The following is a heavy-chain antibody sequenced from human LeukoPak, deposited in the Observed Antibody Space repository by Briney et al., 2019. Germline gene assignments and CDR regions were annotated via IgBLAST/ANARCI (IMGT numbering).Heavy chain of an antibody. CDR3: ARAGRGSYSRGSLNY. D-gene: IGHD1-26*01. CDR1: GGTFSSYA. CDR2: IIPIFGTA. V-gene: IGHV1-69*05. Sequence: ASVKVSCKASGGTFSSYAISWVRQAPGQGLEWMGGIIPIFGTANYAQKFQGRVTITTDESTSTAYIELSSLRSEDTAVYYCARAGRGSYSRGSLNYWGQGTLVTVSS. J-gene: IGHJ4*02.